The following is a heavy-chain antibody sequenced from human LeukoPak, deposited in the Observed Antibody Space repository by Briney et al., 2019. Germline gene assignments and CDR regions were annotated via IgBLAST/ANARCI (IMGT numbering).Heavy chain of an antibody. J-gene: IGHJ5*02. Sequence: GGSLRLSCAASGFTFDDYAMHWVRQAPGRGLEWVSVIYSGDTTFYADSVKDRFTISRDNSKNTVYLQMNNLRGEDTAMYYCVREFYGPWGQGTLVTVSS. D-gene: IGHD4-17*01. CDR2: IYSGDTT. V-gene: IGHV3-66*01. CDR1: GFTFDDYA. CDR3: VREFYGP.